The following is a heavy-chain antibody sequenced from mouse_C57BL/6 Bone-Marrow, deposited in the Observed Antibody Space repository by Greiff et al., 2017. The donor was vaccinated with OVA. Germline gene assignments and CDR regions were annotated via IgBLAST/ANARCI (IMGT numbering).Heavy chain of an antibody. Sequence: EVKLVESGGDLVKPGGSLKLSCAASGFTFSSYGMSWVRQTPDKRLEWVATISSGGSYTYYPDSVKGRFTISRDNAKNTLYLQMSSLKSEDTAMYYCARRYYDYDVVYWYFDVWGTGTTVTVSS. CDR1: GFTFSSYG. CDR3: ARRYYDYDVVYWYFDV. V-gene: IGHV5-6*02. CDR2: ISSGGSYT. D-gene: IGHD2-4*01. J-gene: IGHJ1*03.